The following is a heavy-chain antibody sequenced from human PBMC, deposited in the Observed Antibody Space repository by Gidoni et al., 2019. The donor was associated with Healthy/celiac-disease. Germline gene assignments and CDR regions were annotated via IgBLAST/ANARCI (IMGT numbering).Heavy chain of an antibody. CDR1: GYTFTSYA. V-gene: IGHV1-3*01. D-gene: IGHD3-10*01. CDR3: ARAVRGELFFDY. Sequence: QVQLVQSGAEVKKPGASVKVSCKASGYTFTSYAMHWVRQAPGQRLEWMGWINAGNGNTKYSQKFQGRVTITRDTSASTAYMELSSLRSEDTAVYYCARAVRGELFFDYWGQGTLVTVSS. J-gene: IGHJ4*02. CDR2: INAGNGNT.